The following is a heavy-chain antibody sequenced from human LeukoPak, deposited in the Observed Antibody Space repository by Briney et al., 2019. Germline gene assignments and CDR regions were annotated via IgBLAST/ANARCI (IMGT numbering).Heavy chain of an antibody. CDR1: GGTLSSYA. Sequence: ASVKVSCKASGGTLSSYAISWVRQAPGQGLEWMGGIIPIFGTANYAQKFQGRVTITADESTSTAYMELSSLRSEDTAVYYCARVGLSSGSYFDYWGQGTLVTVSS. D-gene: IGHD6-19*01. CDR2: IIPIFGTA. J-gene: IGHJ4*02. CDR3: ARVGLSSGSYFDY. V-gene: IGHV1-69*13.